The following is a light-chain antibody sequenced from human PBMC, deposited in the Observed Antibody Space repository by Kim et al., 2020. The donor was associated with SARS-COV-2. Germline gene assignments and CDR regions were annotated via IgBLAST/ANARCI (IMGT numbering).Light chain of an antibody. CDR1: NIGNKV. V-gene: IGLV3-9*01. Sequence: YELTQPLSVSVALGQTARITCEGNNIGNKVVNWYQQKPGQAPVMVIHKDSNRPSGIPEGFSGSNSGKAATLTISRAQAGDEADYYCQVWDSNSVIFGGGTQLTVL. CDR3: QVWDSNSVI. CDR2: KDS. J-gene: IGLJ2*01.